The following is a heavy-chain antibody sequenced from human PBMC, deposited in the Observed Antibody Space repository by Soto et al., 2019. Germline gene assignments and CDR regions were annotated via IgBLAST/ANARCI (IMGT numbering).Heavy chain of an antibody. J-gene: IGHJ4*02. Sequence: PGGSLRLSCAASGFTFNIYAMNWVRQAPGKGLEWVSALSAGGDITFYADSVKGRFSISRDNSKNTLYLQMNSLRAEDTAVYYCAKDPTTVIRGYFDFWGQGSLVTVSS. CDR1: GFTFNIYA. CDR3: AKDPTTVIRGYFDF. D-gene: IGHD4-4*01. CDR2: LSAGGDIT. V-gene: IGHV3-23*01.